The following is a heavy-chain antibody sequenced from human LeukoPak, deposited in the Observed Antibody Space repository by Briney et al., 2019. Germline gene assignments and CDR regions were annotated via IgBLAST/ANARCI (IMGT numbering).Heavy chain of an antibody. D-gene: IGHD3-3*02. CDR2: INTYSGNT. J-gene: IGHJ5*02. Sequence: ASVKVSCKASGYTFTNYGISWVRQAPGQGLEWMGWINTYSGNTNYAQKFQGRVTMTADTSTSTAYMEPRSLRSDDTAVYYCARNSPRDVAGRQFLPGVLALLSQCDNCFDPWGQGTLVSISS. CDR1: GYTFTNYG. V-gene: IGHV1-18*04. CDR3: ARNSPRDVAGRQFLPGVLALLSQCDNCFDP.